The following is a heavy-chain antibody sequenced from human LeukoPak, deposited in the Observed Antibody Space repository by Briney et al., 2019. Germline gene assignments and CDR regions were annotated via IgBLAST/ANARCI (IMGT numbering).Heavy chain of an antibody. D-gene: IGHD2-2*01. CDR1: GGTFSSYA. V-gene: IGHV1-69*13. CDR3: ARDTIVVVPAATPLYYYYYMDV. CDR2: IIPIFGTA. Sequence: SVKVSCKASGGTFSSYAISWVRRAPGQGLEWMGGIIPIFGTANYAQKFQGRVSITADESTSTAYMELSSLRSEDTAVYYCARDTIVVVPAATPLYYYYYMDVWGKGTTVTVSS. J-gene: IGHJ6*03.